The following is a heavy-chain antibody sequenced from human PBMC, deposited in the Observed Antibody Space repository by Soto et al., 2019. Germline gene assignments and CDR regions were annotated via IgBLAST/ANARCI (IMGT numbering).Heavy chain of an antibody. CDR3: AAYRDSSGLRRYDY. J-gene: IGHJ4*02. Sequence: EVQLEESGGGLIKPGESLTLSCAASDFILSDAWMKWVRQAPGKGLEWAGRIKSKAHGGTTYDAAPLKGRFTILRDDSKNTLYLQMNSLQTEDPAMYYCAAYRDSSGLRRYDYWGQGALVTVSS. D-gene: IGHD3-22*01. CDR2: IKSKAHGGTT. V-gene: IGHV3-15*07. CDR1: DFILSDAW.